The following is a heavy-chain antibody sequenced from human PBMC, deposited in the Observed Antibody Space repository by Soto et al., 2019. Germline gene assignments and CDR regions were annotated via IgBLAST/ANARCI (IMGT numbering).Heavy chain of an antibody. CDR1: GFSLSNVS. J-gene: IGHJ3*02. CDR2: MKRKTDGGTK. Sequence: PGGSLSPSCAASGFSLSNVSMNWVRQAPEKGLEWVGRMKRKTDGGTKDYVAPVKGRFTITRDDSKNTLYLQMNSLNSDATGVYYYTTYDSSGDGAFDIWGQGTTVTVSS. D-gene: IGHD3-22*01. CDR3: TTYDSSGDGAFDI. V-gene: IGHV3-15*01.